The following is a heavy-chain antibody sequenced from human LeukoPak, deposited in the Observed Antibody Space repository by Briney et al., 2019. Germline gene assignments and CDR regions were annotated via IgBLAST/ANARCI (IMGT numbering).Heavy chain of an antibody. CDR3: AKGSHSSGWYQNLDY. V-gene: IGHV3-23*01. CDR1: GFTFSSYA. CDR2: ISGSGGST. Sequence: PGGSLRLSCAASGFTFSSYAKSWVRQAPGKGLEWVSAISGSGGSTYYADSVKGRFTISRDNSKNTLYLQMNSLRAEDTAVYYCAKGSHSSGWYQNLDYWGQGTLVTVSS. J-gene: IGHJ4*02. D-gene: IGHD6-19*01.